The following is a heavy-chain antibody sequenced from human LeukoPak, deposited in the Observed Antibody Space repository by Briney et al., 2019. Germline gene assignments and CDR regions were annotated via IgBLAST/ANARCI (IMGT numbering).Heavy chain of an antibody. CDR3: ARDNGYSYGIDY. J-gene: IGHJ4*02. CDR2: ALYTGST. V-gene: IGHV4-59*01. CDR1: GGSISSYF. D-gene: IGHD5-18*01. Sequence: SETLSLTCSVSGGSISSYFWSWIRQAPGKGLEWVGYALYTGSTEYNPALKSRVTISLDTSNNQFSLRLSSVTAADTAVYYCARDNGYSYGIDYWGQGRLVTVSS.